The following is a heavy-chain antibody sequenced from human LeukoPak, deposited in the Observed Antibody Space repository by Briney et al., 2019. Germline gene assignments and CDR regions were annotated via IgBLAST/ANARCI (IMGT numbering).Heavy chain of an antibody. CDR2: IYYSGST. D-gene: IGHD3-9*01. CDR3: ARDLGYDILTGYYYRAGWFDP. CDR1: GGSISSYY. V-gene: IGHV4-59*01. J-gene: IGHJ5*02. Sequence: SETLSLTCTVSGGSISSYYWSWIRQPPGKGLEWIGYIYYSGSTNYNPSLKSRVTISVDTSKNQFSLKLSSVTAADTAVYYCARDLGYDILTGYYYRAGWFDPWGQGTLVTVSS.